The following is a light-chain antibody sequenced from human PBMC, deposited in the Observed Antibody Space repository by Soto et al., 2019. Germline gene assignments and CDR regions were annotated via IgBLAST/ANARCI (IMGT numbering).Light chain of an antibody. V-gene: IGKV4-1*01. J-gene: IGKJ4*01. CDR3: QQYYSIPPLT. Sequence: DIVMTQSPDSLAVSLGERATINCKSSQSVLYSSNNKNYLAWYQQKPGQPPKLLIYWASTRESGVPDRFSGSGSGTDFTLTISSLQAEDVAVYSCQQYYSIPPLTFGGGTKVEIK. CDR2: WAS. CDR1: QSVLYSSNNKNY.